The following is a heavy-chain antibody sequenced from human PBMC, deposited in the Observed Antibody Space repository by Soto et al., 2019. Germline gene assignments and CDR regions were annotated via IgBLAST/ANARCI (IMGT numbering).Heavy chain of an antibody. CDR1: GGSISSYY. CDR2: IYYSGST. V-gene: IGHV4-59*06. D-gene: IGHD5-12*01. Sequence: PSETLSLTCTVSGGSISSYYWSWIRQHPGKGLEWIGYIYYSGSTYYNPSLKSRVTISVDTSKNQFSLKLSSVTAADTAVYYCARDIGAYSGYDQDNWFDPWGQGTLVTVSS. J-gene: IGHJ5*02. CDR3: ARDIGAYSGYDQDNWFDP.